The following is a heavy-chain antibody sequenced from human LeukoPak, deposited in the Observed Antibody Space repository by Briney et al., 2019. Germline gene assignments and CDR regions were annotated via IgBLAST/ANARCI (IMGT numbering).Heavy chain of an antibody. J-gene: IGHJ3*02. CDR2: IIPIFGTA. V-gene: IGHV1-69*05. CDR3: ARDQVAPIITMVRGVISAFDT. D-gene: IGHD3-10*01. Sequence: SVKVTCKASGGTSSSYAISWVRQAPGQGLEWMGGIIPIFGTANYAQKFQGRVTITTDESTSTAYMELSSLRSEDTAVYYCARDQVAPIITMVRGVISAFDTWGQGTMVTVSS. CDR1: GGTSSSYA.